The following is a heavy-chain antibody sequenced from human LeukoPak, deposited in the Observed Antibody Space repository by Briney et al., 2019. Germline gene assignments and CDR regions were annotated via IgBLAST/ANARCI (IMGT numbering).Heavy chain of an antibody. CDR2: IIPIFGTA. CDR3: AREGAVAGEDYYYQYGMDV. D-gene: IGHD6-19*01. J-gene: IGHJ6*02. V-gene: IGHV1-69*05. CDR1: GGTFSSYA. Sequence: SVKVSCKASGGTFSSYAISWVRQAPGQGLEWMGGIIPIFGTANYAQKFQGRVTMTRNTSISTAYMELSSLRSEDTAVYYCAREGAVAGEDYYYQYGMDVWGQGTTVTVSS.